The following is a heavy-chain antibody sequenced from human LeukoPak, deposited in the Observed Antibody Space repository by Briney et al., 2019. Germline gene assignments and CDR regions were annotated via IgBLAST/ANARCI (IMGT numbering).Heavy chain of an antibody. J-gene: IGHJ4*02. CDR3: ARRSISGNSWDYFDY. Sequence: SETLSLTCTVSGASISSYYWSWIRQPPGKGLEWIAFMYYSGSTNYNPSLKSRVTISVDTSKNQFPLKLRSVTAADTAVYYCARRSISGNSWDYFDYWGQGTLVTVSS. CDR2: MYYSGST. CDR1: GASISSYY. D-gene: IGHD4-23*01. V-gene: IGHV4-59*08.